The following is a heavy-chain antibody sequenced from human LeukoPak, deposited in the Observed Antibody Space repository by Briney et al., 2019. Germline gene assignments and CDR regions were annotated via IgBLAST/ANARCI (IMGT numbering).Heavy chain of an antibody. CDR1: GFTFGDYA. CDR3: TRDTGYCSSTSCYYYYYYYMDV. V-gene: IGHV3-49*04. D-gene: IGHD2-2*01. J-gene: IGHJ6*03. CDR2: IRSKAYGGTT. Sequence: PGGSLRLSCTASGFTFGDYAMSWVRQAPGKGLEWVGFIRSKAYGGTTEYAASVKGRFTISRDDSKSIAYLQMNSLETEDTAVYYCTRDTGYCSSTSCYYYYYYYMDVWGKGTTVTVSS.